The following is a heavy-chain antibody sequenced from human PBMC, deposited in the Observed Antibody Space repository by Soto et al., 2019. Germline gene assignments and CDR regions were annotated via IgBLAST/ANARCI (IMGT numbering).Heavy chain of an antibody. CDR2: IYPGDSDT. CDR1: GYRFTDYW. Sequence: GESLKISCQGSGYRFTDYWIGWVRQMPGKGLEWMGIIYPGDSDTRYSPSFEGQVTISADKSITTAYLQWSSLKASDTAMYYCARQIYDSDTGPNFQYYFDSWGQGTPVTVSS. CDR3: ARQIYDSDTGPNFQYYFDS. V-gene: IGHV5-51*01. D-gene: IGHD3-22*01. J-gene: IGHJ4*02.